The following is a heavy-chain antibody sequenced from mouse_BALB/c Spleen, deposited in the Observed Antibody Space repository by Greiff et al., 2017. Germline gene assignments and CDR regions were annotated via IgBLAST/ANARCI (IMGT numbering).Heavy chain of an antibody. CDR1: GFTFSSYA. Sequence: DVQLVESGGGLVKPGGSLKLSCAASGFTFSSYAMSWVRQTPEKRLEWVASISSGGSTYYPDSVKGRFTISRDNARNILYLQMSSLRSEDTAMYYCARKSLLRLDYWGQGTTLTVSS. CDR3: ARKSLLRLDY. J-gene: IGHJ2*01. CDR2: ISSGGST. D-gene: IGHD1-2*01. V-gene: IGHV5-6-5*01.